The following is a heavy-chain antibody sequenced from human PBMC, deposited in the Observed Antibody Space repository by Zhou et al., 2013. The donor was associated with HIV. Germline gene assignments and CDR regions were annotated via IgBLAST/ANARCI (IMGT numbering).Heavy chain of an antibody. CDR1: GYTFTGYY. Sequence: QVQLVQSGAEVKKPGASVKVSCKASGYTFTGYYMHWVRQAPGQGLEWMGWINPNSGGTNYAQKFQGRVTMTRDTSISTAYMELSRLRSDDTAVYYCAREPLTRGYSYGYDTSDYYYMDVWGKGTTVTVSS. CDR3: AREPLTRGYSYGYDTSDYYYMDV. V-gene: IGHV1-2*02. J-gene: IGHJ6*03. D-gene: IGHD5-18*01. CDR2: INPNSGGT.